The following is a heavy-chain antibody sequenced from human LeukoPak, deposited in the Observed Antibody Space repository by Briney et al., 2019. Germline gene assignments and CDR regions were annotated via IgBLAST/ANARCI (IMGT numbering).Heavy chain of an antibody. CDR3: AREDYYYYYMDI. Sequence: GGSLRLSCAASGFTFSSYWMHWVRQAPGKGLVWVSRINSDGSSTSYADSVKGRFTISRDNAKNTLYLQMNSLRAEDTAVCYCAREDYYYYYMDIWGKGTTVTVS. CDR2: INSDGSST. V-gene: IGHV3-74*01. J-gene: IGHJ6*03. CDR1: GFTFSSYW.